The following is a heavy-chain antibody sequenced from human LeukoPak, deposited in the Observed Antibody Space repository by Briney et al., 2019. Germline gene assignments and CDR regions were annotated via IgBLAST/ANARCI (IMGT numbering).Heavy chain of an antibody. CDR3: ARVGVGPHSSGPIDY. CDR1: GFTFSSYA. D-gene: IGHD3-22*01. Sequence: GGSLRLSCAASGFTFSSYAMHWVRQAPGKGLEWVAVISYDGSNKYYADSVKGRFTISRDNSKNTLYLQMSSLRAEDTAAYYCARVGVGPHSSGPIDYWGQGTLVTVSS. CDR2: ISYDGSNK. V-gene: IGHV3-30*04. J-gene: IGHJ4*02.